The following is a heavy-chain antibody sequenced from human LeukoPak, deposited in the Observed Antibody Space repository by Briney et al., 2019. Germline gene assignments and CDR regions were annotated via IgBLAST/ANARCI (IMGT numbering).Heavy chain of an antibody. CDR3: ARVGYSYGYFDY. CDR1: GFTFSSYE. V-gene: IGHV3-48*03. CDR2: ISSSGSDI. J-gene: IGHJ4*02. Sequence: PGRSLRLSCAASGFTFSSYEMNWVRQAPGKGLEWVSYISSSGSDIYYAESVKGRFTISRDNAQNSLYLQMNSLRAEDTAVYFCARVGYSYGYFDYWGQGTLVTVSS. D-gene: IGHD5-18*01.